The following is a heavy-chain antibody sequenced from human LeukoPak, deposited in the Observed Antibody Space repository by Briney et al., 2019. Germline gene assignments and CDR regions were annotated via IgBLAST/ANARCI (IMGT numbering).Heavy chain of an antibody. CDR1: GGSFSGYY. D-gene: IGHD4-17*01. CDR3: ARGTVSYYYYYMDV. CDR2: INHSGST. J-gene: IGHJ6*03. V-gene: IGHV4-34*01. Sequence: SETLSLTCAVYGGSFSGYYRSWIRQPPGKGLEWIGEINHSGSTNYNPSLKSRVTISVDTSKNQFSLKLSSVTAADTAVYYCARGTVSYYYYYMDVWGKGTTVTVSS.